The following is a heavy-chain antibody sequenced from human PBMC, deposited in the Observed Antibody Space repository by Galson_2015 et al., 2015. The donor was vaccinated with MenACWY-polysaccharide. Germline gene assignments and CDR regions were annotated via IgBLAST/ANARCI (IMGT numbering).Heavy chain of an antibody. CDR3: ARDGTDRYCSRTSCYGPNNYGMDV. J-gene: IGHJ6*02. CDR1: GGSISSYY. D-gene: IGHD2-2*01. V-gene: IGHV4-4*07. CDR2: MSTSGNT. Sequence: SETLSLTCTVSGGSISSYYWSWIRQPAGKGLEWFGRMSTSGNTNLNPSLKSRVTMSVDTSQNQFPLKLSSVTAADTAVYYCARDGTDRYCSRTSCYGPNNYGMDVWGQGTTVTVSS.